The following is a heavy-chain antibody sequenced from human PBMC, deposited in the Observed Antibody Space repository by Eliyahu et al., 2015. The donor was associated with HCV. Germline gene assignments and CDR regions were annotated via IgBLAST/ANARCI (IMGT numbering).Heavy chain of an antibody. V-gene: IGHV3-30*03. CDR2: ISYEGSLK. Sequence: QVRLVASGGGVVQPGGSLXLSCAGXGFTFNRHDIHWVRQQPPGKGLEWVAFISYEGSLKYYTDSVKGRFTTSRDNSKNTAYLHMNSLRVDDTAVYDCGPLDTGSHLGDFWGQGTLVTVSS. D-gene: IGHD1-26*01. CDR3: GPLDTGSHLGDF. J-gene: IGHJ4*01. CDR1: GFTFNRHD.